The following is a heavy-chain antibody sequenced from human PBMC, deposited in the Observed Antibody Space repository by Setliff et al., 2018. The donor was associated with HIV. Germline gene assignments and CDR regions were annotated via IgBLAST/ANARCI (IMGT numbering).Heavy chain of an antibody. D-gene: IGHD3-22*01. CDR1: GNTFSSYG. J-gene: IGHJ4*02. Sequence: ASVKVSCKASGNTFSSYGITWVRQAPGQGLEWMGWINTYTGNPTYAQDFTGRFVFSPDTSVSTAYLQISSLKAEDIAVYYCARDGYYYDSSGHLAYYFDYWGQGTLVTVSS. V-gene: IGHV7-4-1*02. CDR2: INTYTGNP. CDR3: ARDGYYYDSSGHLAYYFDY.